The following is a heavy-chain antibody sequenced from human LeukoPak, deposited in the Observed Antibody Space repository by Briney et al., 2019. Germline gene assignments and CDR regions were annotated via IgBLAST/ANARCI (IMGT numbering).Heavy chain of an antibody. CDR1: GFTFSSYA. J-gene: IGHJ4*02. V-gene: IGHV3-23*01. Sequence: GGSLRLSCAASGFTFSSYAMSWVRQAPGKGLEWVPAISGSGGSTYYADSVKGRFTISRDNSENTLYLQMNSLRAEDTAVYYCAKPGAYGSGSYTENWGQGTLVAVSS. CDR3: AKPGAYGSGSYTEN. CDR2: ISGSGGST. D-gene: IGHD3-10*01.